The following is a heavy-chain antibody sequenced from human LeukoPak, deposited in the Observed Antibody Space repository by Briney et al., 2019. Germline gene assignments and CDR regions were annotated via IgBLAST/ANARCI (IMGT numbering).Heavy chain of an antibody. CDR1: GFTFSSYS. CDR2: ISSSSSTI. J-gene: IGHJ4*02. D-gene: IGHD1-26*01. CDR3: AKGSGSLYFDY. Sequence: PGGSLRLSCAASGFTFSSYSMNWVRQAPGKGLEWVSYISSSSSTIYYADSVKGRFTISRDNAKNSLYLQMNSLRAEDTAVYYCAKGSGSLYFDYWGQGTLVTVSS. V-gene: IGHV3-48*01.